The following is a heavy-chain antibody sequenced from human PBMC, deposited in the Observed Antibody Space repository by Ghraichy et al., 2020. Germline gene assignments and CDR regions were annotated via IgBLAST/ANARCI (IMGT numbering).Heavy chain of an antibody. CDR2: INHSGST. CDR1: GGSFSGHY. V-gene: IGHV4-34*01. Sequence: SETLSLTCAVYGGSFSGHYWSWIRQSPGKGLEWIGEINHSGSTNYNPSLKSRVTISVDTSKNQFSLKLTSVTAADTAVYYCARGIVAAGSFAGRYFDLWGRGTPVTVSS. CDR3: ARGIVAAGSFAGRYFDL. D-gene: IGHD6-13*01. J-gene: IGHJ2*01.